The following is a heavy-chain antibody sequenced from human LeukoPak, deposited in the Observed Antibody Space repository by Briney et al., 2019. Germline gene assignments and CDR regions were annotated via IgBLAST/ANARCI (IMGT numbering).Heavy chain of an antibody. CDR3: AKAPYSSSWYDYYYGMDV. CDR1: GFSFSSYT. V-gene: IGHV3-48*01. D-gene: IGHD6-13*01. CDR2: IRDRSAV. Sequence: GGSLRLSCAASGFSFSSYTMNWVRQAPGKGLEWVSYIRDRSAVSYADSVKGRFTISRDNSKNTLYLQMNSLRAEDTAVYYCAKAPYSSSWYDYYYGMDVWGQGTTVTVSS. J-gene: IGHJ6*02.